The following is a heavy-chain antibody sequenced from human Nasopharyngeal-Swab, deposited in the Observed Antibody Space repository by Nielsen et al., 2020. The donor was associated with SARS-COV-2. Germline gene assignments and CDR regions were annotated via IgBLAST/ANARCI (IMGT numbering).Heavy chain of an antibody. D-gene: IGHD3-22*01. J-gene: IGHJ4*02. CDR3: ARGAAGYYDSSGYPYFDY. V-gene: IGHV4-34*01. Sequence: SETLSLTCAVYGGSFSGYYWSWIRQPPGKGLEWIGEINHSGSTNYNPSLKSRVTISVDTSKNQFSLKLSSETAADTAVYYCARGAAGYYDSSGYPYFDYWGQGTLVTVSS. CDR1: GGSFSGYY. CDR2: INHSGST.